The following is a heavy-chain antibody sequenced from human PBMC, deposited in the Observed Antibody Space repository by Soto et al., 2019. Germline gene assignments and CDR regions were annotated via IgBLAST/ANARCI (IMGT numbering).Heavy chain of an antibody. J-gene: IGHJ4*02. V-gene: IGHV3-23*01. CDR1: GFTFSSVS. CDR2: ISGSAGST. D-gene: IGHD2-8*01. Sequence: EVQLLESGGGLVQPGGSLRLSCAASGFTFSSVSMSWVRQAQGKGLEWVSGISGSAGSTYYADSVRGRFTISRDNSKNTLYLQMNSLRGEDTALYYCSKSNGNDWEDYYFDYWGQGTLVTVSS. CDR3: SKSNGNDWEDYYFDY.